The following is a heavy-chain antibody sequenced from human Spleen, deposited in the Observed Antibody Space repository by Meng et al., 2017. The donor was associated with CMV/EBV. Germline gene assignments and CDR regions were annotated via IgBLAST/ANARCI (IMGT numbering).Heavy chain of an antibody. CDR2: IYYSGST. CDR1: GGSISSINYY. Sequence: SETLSLTCTVSGGSISSINYYWAWIRQPPGKGLDWIGSIYYSGSTYYNSSLKSRVTMSLDTSKNHFSLKLSSVTAADTAVYYCARVRRDGGYPIDYWGQGTLVTVSS. J-gene: IGHJ4*02. V-gene: IGHV4-39*02. D-gene: IGHD3-22*01. CDR3: ARVRRDGGYPIDY.